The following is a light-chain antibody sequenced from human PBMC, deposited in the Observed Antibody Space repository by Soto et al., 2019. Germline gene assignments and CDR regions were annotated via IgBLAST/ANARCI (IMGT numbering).Light chain of an antibody. CDR2: EDN. V-gene: IGLV6-57*01. CDR3: QSYDATNQV. J-gene: IGLJ3*02. Sequence: NFMLTQPHSVSASPGKTVIISCTRSSGSIASNYVQWYQQRPGSSPTTVIYEDNQRPSGVPDRFSGSIDGSSNSASLTISGLETEDEADYFCQSYDATNQVFGGGTKLTVL. CDR1: SGSIASNY.